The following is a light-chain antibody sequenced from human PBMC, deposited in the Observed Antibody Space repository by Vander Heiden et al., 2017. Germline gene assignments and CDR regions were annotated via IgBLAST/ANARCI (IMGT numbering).Light chain of an antibody. CDR1: ELSDEY. J-gene: IGLJ1*01. CDR2: KDT. Sequence: SYALAQPPSVSVSPGQTASITCSGNELSDEYGCWYQQKPRQSPVLVIYKDTKRPSGIPERFSGSNSGNTATLTIGGTQAMDEADYYCQAWDDSAAVFGTGTKVTGL. CDR3: QAWDDSAAV. V-gene: IGLV3-1*01.